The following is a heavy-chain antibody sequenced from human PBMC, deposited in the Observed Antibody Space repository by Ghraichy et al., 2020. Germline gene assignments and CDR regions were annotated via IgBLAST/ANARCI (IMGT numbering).Heavy chain of an antibody. D-gene: IGHD3-10*01. V-gene: IGHV3-30*02. Sequence: GGSLRLSCVASGFTFSSYGMHWVRQAPGKGLEWVAFIRYDGSNKYYADSVKGRFTISRDNSKNTLYLQMNSLRAEDTAVYYCAKGGLLWFGEPSVDWGQGTLVTVSS. J-gene: IGHJ4*02. CDR2: IRYDGSNK. CDR1: GFTFSSYG. CDR3: AKGGLLWFGEPSVD.